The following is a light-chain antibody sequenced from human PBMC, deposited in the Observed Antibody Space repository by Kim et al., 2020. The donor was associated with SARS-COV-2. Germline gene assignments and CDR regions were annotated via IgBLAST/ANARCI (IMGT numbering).Light chain of an antibody. CDR2: GVS. Sequence: LSPGERATLSCRASQSLSSSYLAWFQHKPGQAPRLLIYGVSSRATGIPDRFSGSGSGTDLTLTISRLDPEDFAVYYCQQYGRSPHFGPGTRLEIK. CDR3: QQYGRSPH. CDR1: QSLSSSY. J-gene: IGKJ5*01. V-gene: IGKV3-20*01.